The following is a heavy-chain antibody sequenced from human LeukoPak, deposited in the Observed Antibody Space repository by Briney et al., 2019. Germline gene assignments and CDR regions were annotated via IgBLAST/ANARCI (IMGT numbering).Heavy chain of an antibody. J-gene: IGHJ2*01. D-gene: IGHD3-16*01. CDR1: GFGFSSDW. CDR2: IWYDGSNK. Sequence: GGPLRLSRAAAGFGFSSDWVDQVPEDEGLGPAGMGVIWYDGSNKYYADSVKGRFTISRDNSKNTLYLQMNSLRAEDTAVYYCARDPVITFPEGWYFDLWGRGTLVTVSS. V-gene: IGHV3-33*01. CDR3: ARDPVITFPEGWYFDL.